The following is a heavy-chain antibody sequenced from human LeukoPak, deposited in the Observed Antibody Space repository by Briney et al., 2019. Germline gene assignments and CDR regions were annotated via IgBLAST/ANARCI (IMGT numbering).Heavy chain of an antibody. Sequence: SETLSLTCAVSIYSISSTNWWGWIRQPPGKGLEWIGNIYYSGTTYYNPSLKSRVTMSVDTSKNQFSLKLSSVTAVDTAVYYCASNTYYNILTGYYGYFDLWGRGTLVTVSS. J-gene: IGHJ2*01. CDR1: IYSISSTNW. CDR2: IYYSGTT. D-gene: IGHD3-9*01. V-gene: IGHV4-28*01. CDR3: ASNTYYNILTGYYGYFDL.